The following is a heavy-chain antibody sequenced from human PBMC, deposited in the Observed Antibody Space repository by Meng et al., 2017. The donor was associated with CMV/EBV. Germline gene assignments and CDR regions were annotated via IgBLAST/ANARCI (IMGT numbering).Heavy chain of an antibody. CDR2: IYYSGST. CDR1: GGSISSSSYY. J-gene: IGHJ4*02. Sequence: GSLRLSCTVSGGSISSSSYYWGWIRQPPGKGLEWIGSIYYSGSTYYNPSLKSRVTISVDTSKNQFSLKLGSVTAADTAVYYCARGSRFLEWLLLGYFDYWGQGTLVTVSS. V-gene: IGHV4-39*07. D-gene: IGHD3-3*01. CDR3: ARGSRFLEWLLLGYFDY.